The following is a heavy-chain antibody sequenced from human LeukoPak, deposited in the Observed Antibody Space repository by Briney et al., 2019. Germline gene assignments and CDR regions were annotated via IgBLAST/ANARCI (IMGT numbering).Heavy chain of an antibody. V-gene: IGHV6-1*01. J-gene: IGHJ5*02. Sequence: SQTLSLTCAISGDSVSSNSVTWNWLRQSPSRGLECLGRTYYRSTWYNDYAVSVRGRITVNPDTSKNQFSLHLNSVTPEDTAVYYCARRLTQYDCFDPWGQGILVTVSS. D-gene: IGHD2-2*01. CDR2: TYYRSTWYN. CDR3: ARRLTQYDCFDP. CDR1: GDSVSSNSVT.